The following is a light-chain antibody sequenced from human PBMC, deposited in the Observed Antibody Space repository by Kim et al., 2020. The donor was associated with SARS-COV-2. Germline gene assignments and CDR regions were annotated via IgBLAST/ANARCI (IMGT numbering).Light chain of an antibody. CDR2: KAS. Sequence: DIQMTQSPFTLSASVGDRVTITCRTSQSISSWLAWYQQKPGKAPKLLINKASALESGVPSRFSGGGYGTEFTLTISSLQPDDFATYYCQRYDTSGTFGQGTKVDIK. V-gene: IGKV1-5*03. J-gene: IGKJ1*01. CDR1: QSISSW. CDR3: QRYDTSGT.